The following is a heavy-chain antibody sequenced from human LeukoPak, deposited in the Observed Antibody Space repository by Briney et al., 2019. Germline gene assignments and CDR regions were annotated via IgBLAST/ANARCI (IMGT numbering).Heavy chain of an antibody. CDR2: ITSSSSDI. D-gene: IGHD3-10*01. CDR3: AREFYYGSGSDY. V-gene: IGHV3-21*01. Sequence: GGSLRLSCAASGFTFSPYVMHWVRQAPGKGLEWVSSITSSSSDISYADSVKGRFTVSRDNAKNSLYRRMNSLIDEDTAVYYCAREFYYGSGSDYWGQGTLVTVSS. J-gene: IGHJ4*02. CDR1: GFTFSPYV.